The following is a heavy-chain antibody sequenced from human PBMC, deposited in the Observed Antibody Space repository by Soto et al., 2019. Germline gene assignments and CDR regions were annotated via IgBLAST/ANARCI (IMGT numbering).Heavy chain of an antibody. CDR1: GFTFSNYG. Sequence: PGGSLRLSCVASGFTFSNYGMHWVRQAPGRGLEWMAVISYDGSNKNYADSVKGRFTISRGNSKNTLYLQMNSLRDEDTAVYYCAKDPGYCSGGSCTGYFDYWGQGTLVTVSS. CDR2: ISYDGSNK. J-gene: IGHJ4*02. D-gene: IGHD2-15*01. CDR3: AKDPGYCSGGSCTGYFDY. V-gene: IGHV3-30*18.